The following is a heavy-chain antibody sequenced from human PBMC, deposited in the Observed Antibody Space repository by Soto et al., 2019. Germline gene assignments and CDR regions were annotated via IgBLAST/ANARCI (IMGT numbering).Heavy chain of an antibody. J-gene: IGHJ4*02. CDR2: ISAYNGNT. V-gene: IGHV1-18*04. Sequence: QVQLVQSGAEVKKPGASVKVSCKASGYTFTSYGISWVRQAPGQGLEWMGWISAYNGNTKYAQKFQGRVTMTPGTSTSTAYMELSSLRCDDTAVYYCALDPQIFDYWGQGTLVTVSS. CDR1: GYTFTSYG. CDR3: ALDPQIFDY.